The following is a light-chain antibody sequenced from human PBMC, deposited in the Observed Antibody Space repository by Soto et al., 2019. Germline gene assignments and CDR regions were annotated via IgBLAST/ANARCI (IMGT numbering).Light chain of an antibody. V-gene: IGKV1-5*01. CDR3: QQYNSYSPLT. Sequence: DIQMTQSPSTLSASVGDRVTITCRASQSISSWLDWYQQKPGKAPKLLIYDASSLESGVPSRFSGSGSGTEFTLTISSLQSDDLATYYCQQYNSYSPLTFGGGTKVDIK. CDR1: QSISSW. J-gene: IGKJ4*01. CDR2: DAS.